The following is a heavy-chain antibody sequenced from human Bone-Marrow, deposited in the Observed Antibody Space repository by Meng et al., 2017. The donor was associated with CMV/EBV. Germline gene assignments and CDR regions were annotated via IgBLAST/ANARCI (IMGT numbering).Heavy chain of an antibody. CDR2: IYAGGRSA. J-gene: IGHJ5*02. CDR1: GFSFSSYG. V-gene: IGHV3-23*03. D-gene: IGHD6-13*01. CDR3: AKDSSYSA. Sequence: GESLKISCAASGFSFSSYGMSWVRQAPGKGMEWVAVIYAGGRSAYYADSVKGRFTIFRDGSKNTVYLEMNSLRAEDTALYYCAKDSSYSAWGQGTLVTVSS.